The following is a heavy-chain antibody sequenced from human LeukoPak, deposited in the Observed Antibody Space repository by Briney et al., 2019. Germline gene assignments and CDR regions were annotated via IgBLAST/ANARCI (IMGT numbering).Heavy chain of an antibody. Sequence: PSETLSLTCAVYGGSFSGYYWSWIRQPPGKGLEWIGEINHSGSTNYNPSLKSRVTISVDTSKNQFSLKLSSVTAADTAVYYCARGRAYSSSWYEAWFDPWGQGTLVTVSP. D-gene: IGHD6-13*01. CDR1: GGSFSGYY. V-gene: IGHV4-34*01. CDR3: ARGRAYSSSWYEAWFDP. CDR2: INHSGST. J-gene: IGHJ5*02.